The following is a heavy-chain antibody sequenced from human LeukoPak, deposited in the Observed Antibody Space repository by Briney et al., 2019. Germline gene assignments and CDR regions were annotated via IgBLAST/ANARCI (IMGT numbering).Heavy chain of an antibody. D-gene: IGHD6-13*01. CDR2: IYYSGST. J-gene: IGHJ4*02. CDR3: ARRRQQLVDS. V-gene: IGHV4-39*01. Sequence: PSEILSLTCTVSGGSISSSSYQWGWIRQPPGKGLEWIGSIYYSGSTYNNPSLKSRVTISEDTSKNQFSLKLSSVTAADTAVYYCARRRQQLVDSWGQGTLVTVSS. CDR1: GGSISSSSYQ.